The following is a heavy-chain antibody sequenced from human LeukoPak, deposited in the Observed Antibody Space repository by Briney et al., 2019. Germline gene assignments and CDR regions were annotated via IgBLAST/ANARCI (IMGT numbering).Heavy chain of an antibody. J-gene: IGHJ3*02. V-gene: IGHV3-30*03. CDR1: GFTFSSYG. D-gene: IGHD3-10*01. Sequence: GRSLRLSCAASGFTFSSYGMHWVRQAPGKGLEWVAVISYDGSDKYYADSVKGRFTFSRDDSNNMLYLQMNSLRAEDTAVYYCARSVVRGVLDAFDIWGQGTMVTVSS. CDR3: ARSVVRGVLDAFDI. CDR2: ISYDGSDK.